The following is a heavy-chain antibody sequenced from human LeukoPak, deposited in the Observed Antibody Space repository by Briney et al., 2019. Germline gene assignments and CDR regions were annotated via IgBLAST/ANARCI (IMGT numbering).Heavy chain of an antibody. CDR3: ARDLTGAVFDF. CDR1: GFTFSSYW. CDR2: ITRDGSST. D-gene: IGHD1-26*01. Sequence: GGSLRLSCAASGFTFSSYWMHWVRHAPGKGLVCVSRITRDGSSTSYADSVRGRFTISRDNAKNTVYLQMNSLRAEDTAVYFCARDLTGAVFDFWGQGTLVTVSS. J-gene: IGHJ4*02. V-gene: IGHV3-74*01.